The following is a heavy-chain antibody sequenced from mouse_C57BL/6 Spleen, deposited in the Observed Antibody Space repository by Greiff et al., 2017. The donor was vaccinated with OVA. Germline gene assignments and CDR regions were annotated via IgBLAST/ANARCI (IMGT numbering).Heavy chain of an antibody. CDR3: ARVYYGSSLWYFDY. Sequence: QVQLQQPGAELVKPGASVKMSCKASGYTFTSYWITWVKQRPGQGLEWIGNIDPSDSETHYNQKFKDKATLTVDKSSSTAYMQLSSLTSEDSAVYYCARVYYGSSLWYFDYWGQGTTLTVSS. CDR1: GYTFTSYW. J-gene: IGHJ2*01. D-gene: IGHD1-1*01. CDR2: IDPSDSET. V-gene: IGHV1-61*01.